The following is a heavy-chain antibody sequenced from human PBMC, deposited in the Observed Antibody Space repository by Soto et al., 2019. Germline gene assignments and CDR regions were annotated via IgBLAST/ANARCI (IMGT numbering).Heavy chain of an antibody. CDR2: INPKSGGT. V-gene: IGHV1-2*02. CDR3: VKTYDGSGQPSHYFDP. Sequence: QVQLVQSGAEVKKPGASVKVSCEASGYTFTDYFIHWVRQAPGQGLEWMGWINPKSGGTNYAQVFRGRVTMTRDTSISTADMDLSGLRSDDTATYYCVKTYDGSGQPSHYFDPWGQGTPVTVSS. D-gene: IGHD3-22*01. J-gene: IGHJ5*02. CDR1: GYTFTDYF.